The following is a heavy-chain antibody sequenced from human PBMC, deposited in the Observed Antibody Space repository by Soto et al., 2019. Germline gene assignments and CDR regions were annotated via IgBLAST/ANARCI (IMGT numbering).Heavy chain of an antibody. Sequence: QVTVKESGPVLVKPTETLTLTCTVSGFSLSNAGLGVSWIRQPPGKALEWLAHIFSNDEKSYSTSLKSRLTISKHTSKIQVVLTMTNMDPVDTTTYYCASTYSTSGYWFDPWGQGTLVTVSS. V-gene: IGHV2-26*04. J-gene: IGHJ5*02. CDR3: ASTYSTSGYWFDP. CDR2: IFSNDEK. D-gene: IGHD6-13*01. CDR1: GFSLSNAGLG.